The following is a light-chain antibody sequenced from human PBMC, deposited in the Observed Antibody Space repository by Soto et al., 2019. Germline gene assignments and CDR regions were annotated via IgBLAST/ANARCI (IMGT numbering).Light chain of an antibody. CDR1: QSLVHSDGNTY. Sequence: DIVMTQTPLSSPVSLGQPASISCRSSQSLVHSDGNTYLSWLHQRPGQPPRLLNYKTSNRFSGVPDRFSGSGAGTDFTLKISRVEAEDVGFSYCMQATLLWTFGQGTKVEI. CDR2: KTS. J-gene: IGKJ1*01. CDR3: MQATLLWT. V-gene: IGKV2-24*01.